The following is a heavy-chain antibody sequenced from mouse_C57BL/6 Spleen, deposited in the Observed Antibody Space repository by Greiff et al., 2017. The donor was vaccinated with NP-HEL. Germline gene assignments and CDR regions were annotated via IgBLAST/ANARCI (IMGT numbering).Heavy chain of an antibody. Sequence: EVKLMESGGGLVKPGGSLKLSCAASGFTFSSYAMSWVRQTPEKRLEWVATISDGGSYTYYPDNVKGRFTISRANAKNNLYLQMSHLKSEDTAMYYCARDRGNVLDSRGQGTTLSVSS. CDR2: ISDGGSYT. CDR1: GFTFSSYA. V-gene: IGHV5-4*01. J-gene: IGHJ2*01. CDR3: ARDRGNVLDS. D-gene: IGHD1-1*01.